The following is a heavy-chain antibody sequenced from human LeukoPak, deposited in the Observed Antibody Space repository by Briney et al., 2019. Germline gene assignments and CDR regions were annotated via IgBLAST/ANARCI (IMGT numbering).Heavy chain of an antibody. D-gene: IGHD1-26*01. CDR2: ISYTGNT. CDR3: VREGGFHSPAGI. CDR1: GGSLTGFY. Sequence: SETLSLSCTVSGGSLTGFYWSWVRQSPGKGLEWIGYISYTGNTNYNPSLKSRVTISVDTSKNQFSLKLSSVTAADTAVYYCVREGGFHSPAGIWGQGTMVTVSS. V-gene: IGHV4-4*08. J-gene: IGHJ3*02.